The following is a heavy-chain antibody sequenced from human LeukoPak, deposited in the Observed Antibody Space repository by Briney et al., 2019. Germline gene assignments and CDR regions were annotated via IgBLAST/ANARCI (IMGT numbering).Heavy chain of an antibody. J-gene: IGHJ4*02. CDR3: ARDGVMGILDY. Sequence: SETLSLTCTVSGGSISSGGYYWSWIRQPPGKGLEWIGYIYHSGSTYYNPSLKSRVTISVDRSKNQFSLKLSSVTAADTAVYYCARDGVMGILDYWGQGTLVTVSS. V-gene: IGHV4-30-2*01. CDR2: IYHSGST. D-gene: IGHD3-16*01. CDR1: GGSISSGGYY.